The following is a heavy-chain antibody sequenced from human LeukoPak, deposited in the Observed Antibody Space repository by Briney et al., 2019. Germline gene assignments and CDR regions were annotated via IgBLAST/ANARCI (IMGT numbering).Heavy chain of an antibody. D-gene: IGHD2-8*02. CDR3: AKDPGASVSGFHMDV. V-gene: IGHV3-30*02. CDR2: IWSDGNNR. CDR1: GFSFRSYG. Sequence: PVGSLRPSCAASGFSFRSYGMPWVRQATGKGLEWVSFIWSDGNNRFYADSVKGRFTISRDNSKNMLFLQMDTLRAEDTALYYCAKDPGASVSGFHMDVWGKGTTVIVSS. J-gene: IGHJ6*03.